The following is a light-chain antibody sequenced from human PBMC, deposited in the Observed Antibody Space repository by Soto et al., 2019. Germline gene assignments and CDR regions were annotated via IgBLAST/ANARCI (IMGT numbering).Light chain of an antibody. CDR1: SSNIGSNY. Sequence: QSVLTQPPSASGTPGQRVTISCSGSSSNIGSNYVYWYQQLPGTAPKVLIYRNNQRPSGVPDRFSGSKSGTSASLAISGLRSEDEADYYCAAWDDSRSGVVFGGGTKLTVL. CDR2: RNN. CDR3: AAWDDSRSGVV. J-gene: IGLJ2*01. V-gene: IGLV1-47*01.